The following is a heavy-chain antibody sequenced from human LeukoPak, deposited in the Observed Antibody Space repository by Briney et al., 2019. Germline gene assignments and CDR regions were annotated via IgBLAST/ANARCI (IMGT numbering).Heavy chain of an antibody. CDR3: ARDQSDAFDI. Sequence: GGSLRLSCAASGFTFSSYAMSWARQAPGKGLEWVSYISSSSSTRYYADSVKGRFTISRDNAKNSLYLQMNSLRGEDTAEYYCARDQSDAFDIWGQGTMVTVSS. CDR1: GFTFSSYA. CDR2: ISSSSSTR. J-gene: IGHJ3*02. V-gene: IGHV3-48*01.